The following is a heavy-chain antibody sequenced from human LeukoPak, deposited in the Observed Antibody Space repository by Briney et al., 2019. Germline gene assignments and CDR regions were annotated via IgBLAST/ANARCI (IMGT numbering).Heavy chain of an antibody. CDR3: AREEYDYYYMVV. CDR2: ISAYNGNT. V-gene: IGHV1-18*01. Sequence: ASVKVSCKASGYTFTSYGISWVRQAPGQGLEWVGWISAYNGNTNYAQKLQGRVTMTTDTSTSTATMELKSLRSEDTAVCYFAREEYDYYYMVVWGKGTTVTVSS. J-gene: IGHJ6*03. CDR1: GYTFTSYG.